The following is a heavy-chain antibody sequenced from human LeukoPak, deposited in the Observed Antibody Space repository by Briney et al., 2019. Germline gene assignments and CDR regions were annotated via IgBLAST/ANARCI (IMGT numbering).Heavy chain of an antibody. CDR3: ARDSVAAAGGLDYYYYMDV. Sequence: PRGCLRLAFSAYGLTLISYSMNSGPQTPGWGVGRVSSISSSSNCIYYADSEKGRFTISRDNAKNLLYLQMNSLRAEDTAVYYCARDSVAAAGGLDYYYYMDVWGKGTMVTVSS. V-gene: IGHV3-21*01. CDR2: ISSSSNCI. J-gene: IGHJ6*03. CDR1: GLTLISYS. D-gene: IGHD6-13*01.